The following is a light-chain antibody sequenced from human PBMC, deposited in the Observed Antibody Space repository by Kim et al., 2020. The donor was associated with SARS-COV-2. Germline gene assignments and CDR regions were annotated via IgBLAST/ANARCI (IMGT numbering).Light chain of an antibody. CDR1: SGIHVYIYN. V-gene: IGLV5-39*01. Sequence: FTCTLRSGIHVYIYNIFWYQQKPGSLPRYLLRYKSDANKEQGSGVPSRFSGSKNASTNAGLLLISGLQSEDEAYYFCAIWYSYTCVFGGGTHLSVL. CDR2: YKSDANK. J-gene: IGLJ3*02. CDR3: AIWYSYTCV.